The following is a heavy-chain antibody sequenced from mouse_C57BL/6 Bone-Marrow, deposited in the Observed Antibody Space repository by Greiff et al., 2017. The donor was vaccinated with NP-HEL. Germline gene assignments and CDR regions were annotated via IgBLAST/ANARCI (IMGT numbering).Heavy chain of an antibody. CDR2: IYPGGGYT. CDR3: ARGGTAYYFDY. V-gene: IGHV1-63*01. J-gene: IGHJ2*01. CDR1: GYTFTNYW. D-gene: IGHD1-2*01. Sequence: VQLQESGAELVRPGTSVKMSCKASGYTFTNYWIGWAKQRPGHGLEWIGDIYPGGGYTNYNEKFKGKATLTADKSSSTAYMQFSSLTSEDSAIYYCARGGTAYYFDYWGQGTTLTVSS.